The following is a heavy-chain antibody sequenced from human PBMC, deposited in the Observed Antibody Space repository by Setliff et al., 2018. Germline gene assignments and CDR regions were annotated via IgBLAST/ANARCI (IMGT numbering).Heavy chain of an antibody. CDR3: ARHKSNGSGSYPSLYMDV. J-gene: IGHJ6*03. V-gene: IGHV4-39*01. CDR1: GGYIARSYFY. D-gene: IGHD3-10*01. Sequence: ASETLSLTCTVSGGYIARSYFYWGWIRQSPGKGLEWIGTMYYSGKTFYMPSLQSRVTISADTSTNQLSLKLGSVTAADTAVYYCARHKSNGSGSYPSLYMDVWGKGIMVTVS. CDR2: MYYSGKT.